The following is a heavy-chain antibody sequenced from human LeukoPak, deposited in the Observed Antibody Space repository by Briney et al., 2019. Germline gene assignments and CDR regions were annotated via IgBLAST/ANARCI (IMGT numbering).Heavy chain of an antibody. V-gene: IGHV1-69*13. D-gene: IGHD3-3*01. CDR1: GGTFSSYA. CDR3: ARVVSAVLRFLEWSAPFDP. Sequence: SVKVSCKASGGTFSSYAISWVRQAPGQGLEWMGGIIPIFGTANYAQKFQGRVTITADESTSTAYMELSSLRSEDTAVYYCARVVSAVLRFLEWSAPFDPWGQGTLVTVSS. J-gene: IGHJ5*02. CDR2: IIPIFGTA.